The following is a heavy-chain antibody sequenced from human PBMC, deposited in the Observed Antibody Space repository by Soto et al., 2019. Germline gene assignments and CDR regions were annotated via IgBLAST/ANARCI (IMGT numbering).Heavy chain of an antibody. CDR3: ASGVFGLVSPVIGGS. Sequence: GGSLRLSCAASGFSFSTYSMNWVRQAPGRGLEWVASISRTSNYIYYTDSVKGRFTISRDNAKNSIYLQMNSLRAEDTATHYCASGVFGLVSPVIGGSWGQGTLLTVTS. J-gene: IGHJ5*02. CDR1: GFSFSTYS. V-gene: IGHV3-21*01. D-gene: IGHD3-3*01. CDR2: ISRTSNYI.